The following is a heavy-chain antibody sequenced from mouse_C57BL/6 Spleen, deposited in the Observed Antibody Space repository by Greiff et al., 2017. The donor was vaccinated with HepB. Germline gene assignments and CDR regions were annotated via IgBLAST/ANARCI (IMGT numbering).Heavy chain of an antibody. CDR2: IYPGDGDT. J-gene: IGHJ3*01. CDR3: ARRLYDYDGFAY. V-gene: IGHV1-82*01. CDR1: GYSFSSSW. D-gene: IGHD2-4*01. Sequence: QVQLQQSGPELVKPGASVKISCKASGYSFSSSWLNWVEQRPETVLEWIGRIYPGDGDTNYNGKFKGKATLTADKSSSTAYMQLSSLTSEDSAVYFCARRLYDYDGFAYWGQGTLVTVSA.